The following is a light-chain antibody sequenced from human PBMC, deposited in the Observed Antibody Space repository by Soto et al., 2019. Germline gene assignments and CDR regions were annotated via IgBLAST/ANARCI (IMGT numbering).Light chain of an antibody. V-gene: IGKV3-15*01. CDR2: ASS. CDR3: QQYGDWPLT. J-gene: IGKJ4*01. Sequence: EIVLTQSPATLSVSPGERATLSCRASQSVGSNFAWYQQKPGQAPRLLIFASSTRATGVPARFSGSGSGTEFTLTISSLQSEDFAVYYCQQYGDWPLTFGGGAMVEFE. CDR1: QSVGSN.